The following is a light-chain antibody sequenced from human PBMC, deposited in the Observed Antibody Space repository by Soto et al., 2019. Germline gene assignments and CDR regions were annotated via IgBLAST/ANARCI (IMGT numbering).Light chain of an antibody. CDR3: QQYGTSPLT. Sequence: EIVLTQSPGTLSLSPGERATLSCRASQSVSNSYLAWYQQKPGQAPRLLISGASSRATGIPDRFSGSGSGTDFTLTISRLEPEDFAVYYCQQYGTSPLTFGGGTKVEIK. J-gene: IGKJ4*01. V-gene: IGKV3-20*01. CDR2: GAS. CDR1: QSVSNSY.